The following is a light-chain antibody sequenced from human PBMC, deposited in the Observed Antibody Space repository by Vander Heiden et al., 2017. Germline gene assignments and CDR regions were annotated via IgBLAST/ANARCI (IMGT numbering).Light chain of an antibody. CDR3: MICRSSAVI. Sequence: QAVLTQPSSLSASPGASASLTCTLHSCINVGTYRRYWYQQKPGSPPQYLLRYKADSDKHQGSGVPSRFSGSKDASANAGILLISGLQSDDEADYYCMICRSSAVIFGGGTKLTVL. CDR1: SCINVGTYR. J-gene: IGLJ2*01. V-gene: IGLV5-45*03. CDR2: YKADSDK.